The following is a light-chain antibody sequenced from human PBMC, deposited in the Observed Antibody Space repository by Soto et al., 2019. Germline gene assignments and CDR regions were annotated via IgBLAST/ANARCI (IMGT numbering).Light chain of an antibody. CDR3: QTWGTGIHV. Sequence: QLVLTQSPSASASLGASVKLTCTLSSGHSSYAIAWHQQQPEKGPRYLMKLNSDGSHSKGDGIPDRFSGSSSGAERHLIISSLQSEDEADYYCQTWGTGIHVLGTGTTLPVL. CDR2: LNSDGSH. CDR1: SGHSSYA. V-gene: IGLV4-69*01. J-gene: IGLJ1*01.